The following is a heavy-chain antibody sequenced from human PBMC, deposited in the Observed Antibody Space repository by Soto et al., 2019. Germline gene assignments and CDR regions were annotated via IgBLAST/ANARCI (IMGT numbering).Heavy chain of an antibody. CDR3: ARRGIRGFDL. CDR1: GGSISSSSYY. J-gene: IGHJ2*01. Sequence: QLQLQESGPGLVKPSETLSLTCTVSGGSISSSSYYWGWIRQPPGKGLEWIGSIYYSGSTYYNPSLKSRVTISVDTSKNQCSLKLSSVTAADTAVYYCARRGIRGFDLWGRGTLVTVSS. V-gene: IGHV4-39*01. CDR2: IYYSGST. D-gene: IGHD1-26*01.